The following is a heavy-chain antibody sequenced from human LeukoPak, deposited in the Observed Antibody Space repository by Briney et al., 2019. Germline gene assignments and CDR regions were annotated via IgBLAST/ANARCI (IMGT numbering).Heavy chain of an antibody. CDR1: GFVFSAYA. CDR3: AKRVTVTTKYFDS. Sequence: GGSLRLSCAASGFVFSAYAMSWVRQAPGQGLEWVSVIGTGGETHYADSVRGRFTISRNNFKNTLYLQMNSLRAEDTAVYYCAKRVTVTTKYFDSWGQGTLVTVSS. CDR2: IGTGGET. D-gene: IGHD4-17*01. J-gene: IGHJ4*02. V-gene: IGHV3-23*01.